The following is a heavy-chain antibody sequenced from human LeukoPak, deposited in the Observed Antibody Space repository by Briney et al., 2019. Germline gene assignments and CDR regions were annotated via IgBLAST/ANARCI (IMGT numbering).Heavy chain of an antibody. Sequence: GGSLRLSCAASGFTVSTTYMTWVRQAPGKGLEWVAILYSGSDTYYSDAVKGRFTISRDTAKNTVSLQMTRLRAEDTGVYYCARAPSEIGGYYPEYFRHWGQGALVIVSS. J-gene: IGHJ1*01. V-gene: IGHV3-53*01. CDR2: LYSGSDT. CDR3: ARAPSEIGGYYPEYFRH. D-gene: IGHD3-22*01. CDR1: GFTVSTTY.